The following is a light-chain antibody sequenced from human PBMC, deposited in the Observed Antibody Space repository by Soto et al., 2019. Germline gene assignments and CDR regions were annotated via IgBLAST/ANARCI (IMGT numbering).Light chain of an antibody. V-gene: IGLV1-44*01. CDR2: SNN. CDR3: AVWDDSLNGYV. J-gene: IGLJ1*01. Sequence: QSVLPQPPSASGTPGQRVTISCSGSSSNIGSTTVNWYQQLPGAAPKLLIQSNNQRPSGVPERFSGSQSGTSASLAISGLQSEDEADYYCAVWDDSLNGYVFGTGTKLTVL. CDR1: SSNIGSTT.